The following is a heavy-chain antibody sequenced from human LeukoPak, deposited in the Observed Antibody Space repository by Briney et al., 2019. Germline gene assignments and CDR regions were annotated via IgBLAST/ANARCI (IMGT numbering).Heavy chain of an antibody. CDR1: GFTFSSYS. CDR2: ISYSSSTI. J-gene: IGHJ4*02. CDR3: AKALYDSTGDGY. V-gene: IGHV3-48*04. Sequence: GGSLRLSCAASGFTFSSYSMNWARQAPGKGLEWVSYISYSSSTIYYADSVKGRFTISRDNAKRSLYLQMNSLRVEDTAVYYCAKALYDSTGDGYWGQGTLVTISS. D-gene: IGHD7-27*01.